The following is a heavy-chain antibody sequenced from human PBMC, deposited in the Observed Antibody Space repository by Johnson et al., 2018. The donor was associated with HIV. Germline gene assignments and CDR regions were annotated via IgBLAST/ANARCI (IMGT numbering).Heavy chain of an antibody. CDR3: ARASGEWDAFDI. CDR2: ISHDGSHK. J-gene: IGHJ3*02. Sequence: QVQLVESGGGVVRPGGSLRLSCAASGFTFSSYAMHWVRQAPGKGLEWVAVISHDGSHKYYADSVKGRFTISRDNSKNTLYLQMNSLRAEDMAVYYCARASGEWDAFDIWGQGTMVTVSS. D-gene: IGHD3-10*01. V-gene: IGHV3-30*04. CDR1: GFTFSSYA.